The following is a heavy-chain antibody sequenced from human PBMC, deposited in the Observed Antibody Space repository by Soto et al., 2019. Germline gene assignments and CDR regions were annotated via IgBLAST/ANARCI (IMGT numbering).Heavy chain of an antibody. V-gene: IGHV3-48*02. J-gene: IGHJ3*02. D-gene: IGHD3-3*01. Sequence: EVQLVESGGGLVQPGGSLRLSCAASGFTFSSYSMNWVRQAPGKGLEWVSYISSSSSTIYYADSVKGRFTISRDNAKNSLYLQMNSLRDEGTAVYYCATKENDFWSGYYPNWAFDIWGQGTMVTVSS. CDR3: ATKENDFWSGYYPNWAFDI. CDR2: ISSSSSTI. CDR1: GFTFSSYS.